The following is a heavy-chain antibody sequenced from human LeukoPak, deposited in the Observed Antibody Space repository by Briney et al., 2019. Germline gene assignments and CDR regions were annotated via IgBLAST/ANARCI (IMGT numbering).Heavy chain of an antibody. Sequence: PGGSLRLSCAASGFTFSSYAMSWVRQAPGKGLEWVSIIGKSGDSIYYADSVKGRFTISRDNSKNTLFLQMNSLRAEDTAVYYCVKSWGSTRPYYNYMAVWGKGNSVTVSS. J-gene: IGHJ6*03. CDR2: IGKSGDSI. CDR1: GFTFSSYA. V-gene: IGHV3-23*01. D-gene: IGHD1-26*01. CDR3: VKSWGSTRPYYNYMAV.